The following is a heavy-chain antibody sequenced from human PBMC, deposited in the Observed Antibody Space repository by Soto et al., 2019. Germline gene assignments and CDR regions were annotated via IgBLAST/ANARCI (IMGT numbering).Heavy chain of an antibody. Sequence: QVQLQESGPGLVKPSQTLSLTCTVSGGSISSGDYYWSWIRQPPGKGLEWIGYIYYSGSTYYNPSLKSRVTISVDTSKNQFSLKLSSVTAADTAVYYCARALGIVGATTPGSLWFDPWGQGTLVTVSS. V-gene: IGHV4-30-4*01. D-gene: IGHD1-26*01. CDR2: IYYSGST. CDR3: ARALGIVGATTPGSLWFDP. J-gene: IGHJ5*02. CDR1: GGSISSGDYY.